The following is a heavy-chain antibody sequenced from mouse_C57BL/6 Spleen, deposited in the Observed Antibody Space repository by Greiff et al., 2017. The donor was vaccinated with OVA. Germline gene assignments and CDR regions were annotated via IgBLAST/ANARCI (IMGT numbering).Heavy chain of an antibody. CDR2: IDPENGDT. Sequence: VQLQQSGAELVRPGASVKLSCTASGFNIKDDYMHWVKQRPEQGLEWIGWIDPENGDTEYASKFQGKATITADTSSNTAYLQLSSLTSEDTAVYYCTPITTVVAPRFAYWGQGTLVTVSA. V-gene: IGHV14-4*01. J-gene: IGHJ3*01. CDR3: TPITTVVAPRFAY. CDR1: GFNIKDDY. D-gene: IGHD1-1*01.